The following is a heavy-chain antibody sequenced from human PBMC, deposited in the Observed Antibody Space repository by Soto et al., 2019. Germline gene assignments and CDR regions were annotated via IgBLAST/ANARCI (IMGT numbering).Heavy chain of an antibody. J-gene: IGHJ4*02. Sequence: GGSLRLSCEASGFTFSNYAMSWVRQAPGKGLEWVSAISYGGGTTYYADSVKGRFTISRDNSKNTLYLQMNSLRAEDAAVYYCAKSLVARPYDYWGQGTLVTVS. CDR3: AKSLVARPYDY. V-gene: IGHV3-23*01. CDR1: GFTFSNYA. CDR2: ISYGGGTT. D-gene: IGHD6-6*01.